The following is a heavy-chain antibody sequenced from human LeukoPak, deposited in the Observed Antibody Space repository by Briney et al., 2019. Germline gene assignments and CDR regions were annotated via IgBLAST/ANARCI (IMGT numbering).Heavy chain of an antibody. CDR2: IAPSAGST. Sequence: GASVTVSCKASGFTFTRYYMHWVRQAPGQGLEWMGIIAPSAGSTSYAQKFQGRVTMTRDTSTSTVYMELSSLRSEDTAVYYCARDRWGNDAFDIWGQGTMVTVSS. CDR3: ARDRWGNDAFDI. CDR1: GFTFTRYY. V-gene: IGHV1-46*01. D-gene: IGHD3-16*01. J-gene: IGHJ3*02.